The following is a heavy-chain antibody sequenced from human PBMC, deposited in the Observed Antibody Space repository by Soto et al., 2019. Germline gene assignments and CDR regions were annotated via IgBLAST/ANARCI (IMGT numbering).Heavy chain of an antibody. D-gene: IGHD2-2*01. J-gene: IGHJ4*02. V-gene: IGHV3-7*01. CDR1: GFTFSTYW. CDR2: IKQDGSQE. Sequence: GGSLRLSCAASGFTFSTYWMSWVRQAPGKGLEWVANIKQDGSQEYYVDSVKGRFTISRDNAKNPLDLQMSSLRAEDTAVYYCARLPVVSSRYYFDLWGQGTLVTVSS. CDR3: ARLPVVSSRYYFDL.